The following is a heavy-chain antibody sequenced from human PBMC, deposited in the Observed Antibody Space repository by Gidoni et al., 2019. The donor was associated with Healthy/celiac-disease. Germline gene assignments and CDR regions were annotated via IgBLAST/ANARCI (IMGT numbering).Heavy chain of an antibody. D-gene: IGHD2-15*01. J-gene: IGHJ4*02. CDR1: GFTFNNSW. Sequence: EVQLVESGGGLVQPGGSLRLSCAASGFTFNNSWMSWVRQAPGKGLEWVANIEQDGTEKYYVDSVKGRFTISRDNAKDSLYLQINSLGAEDTAAYYCARLSISSGASCFYCFDYWGQGTLVTASS. V-gene: IGHV3-7*01. CDR2: IEQDGTEK. CDR3: ARLSISSGASCFYCFDY.